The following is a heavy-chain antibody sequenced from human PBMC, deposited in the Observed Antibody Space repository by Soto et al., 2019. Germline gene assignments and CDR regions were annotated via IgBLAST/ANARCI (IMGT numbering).Heavy chain of an antibody. J-gene: IGHJ6*02. Sequence: PXGSLTLSCSASGFSLSSSGMHWVRQAPGKGLDWVAVLLFEGNKEYYADSVKGRFIISRDNSKNTLYLQMNSLRAEDTAVYYCARDGQRSSSHYYYGMDVWGQGTTVTVS. D-gene: IGHD6-13*01. CDR1: GFSLSSSG. CDR3: ARDGQRSSSHYYYGMDV. V-gene: IGHV3-33*01. CDR2: LLFEGNKE.